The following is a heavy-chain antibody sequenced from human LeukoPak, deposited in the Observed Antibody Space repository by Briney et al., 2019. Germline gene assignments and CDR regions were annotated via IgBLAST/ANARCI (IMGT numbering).Heavy chain of an antibody. CDR3: ARDSDIVTGSKSHFDY. V-gene: IGHV3-20*04. CDR1: GFTFSSYA. Sequence: RSGGSLRLSCAASGFTFSSYAMSWVRQAPGKGLEWVSGINWNGGSTGYADSVKGRFTISRDNAKNSLYLQMNSLRAEDTAVYYCARDSDIVTGSKSHFDYWGQGTLVTVSS. D-gene: IGHD3-9*01. J-gene: IGHJ4*02. CDR2: INWNGGST.